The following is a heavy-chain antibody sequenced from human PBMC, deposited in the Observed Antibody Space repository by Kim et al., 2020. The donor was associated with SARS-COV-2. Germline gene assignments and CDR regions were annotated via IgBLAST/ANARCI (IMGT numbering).Heavy chain of an antibody. Sequence: GGFLRLSCAASGFTFSSYAMHWVRQAPGKGLEWVAVISYDGSNKYYADSVKGRFTISRDNSKNTLYLQMNSLRAEDTAVYYCARDTRGYGIFGVVIGYYFDFWGQGTLVTVSS. CDR2: ISYDGSNK. CDR1: GFTFSSYA. J-gene: IGHJ4*02. V-gene: IGHV3-30*04. D-gene: IGHD3-3*01. CDR3: ARDTRGYGIFGVVIGYYFDF.